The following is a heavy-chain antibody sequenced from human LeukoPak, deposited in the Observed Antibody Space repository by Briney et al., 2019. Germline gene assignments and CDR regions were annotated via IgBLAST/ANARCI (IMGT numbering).Heavy chain of an antibody. V-gene: IGHV4-39*01. J-gene: IGHJ6*02. Sequence: PSETLSLTCTVSGGSITSSSYYWGWIRQPPGKGREGLGGMYYSGSTYDNPPLKGRVTMSVDAPKHQFSLNLDSVTAAATALYYCTRQTAVAGTPGYYYYAMDVWGQGTTVTVSS. CDR1: GGSITSSSYY. D-gene: IGHD6-19*01. CDR2: MYYSGST. CDR3: TRQTAVAGTPGYYYYAMDV.